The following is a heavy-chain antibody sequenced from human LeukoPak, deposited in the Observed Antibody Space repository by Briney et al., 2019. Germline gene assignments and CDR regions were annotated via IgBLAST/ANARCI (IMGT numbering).Heavy chain of an antibody. CDR3: TTKRGYSYGYAD. CDR2: ISGSGDNT. J-gene: IGHJ4*02. Sequence: PGGSLRLSCAASGFTFSNYAMNWVRQAPGKGLEWVSSISGSGDNTYYADSVKGRFTISRDNSKDTLYLQMNSLRAEDTAVYYCTTKRGYSYGYADWGQGTLVTVSS. V-gene: IGHV3-23*01. CDR1: GFTFSNYA. D-gene: IGHD5-18*01.